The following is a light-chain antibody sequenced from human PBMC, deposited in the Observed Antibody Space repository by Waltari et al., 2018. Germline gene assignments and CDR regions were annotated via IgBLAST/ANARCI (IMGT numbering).Light chain of an antibody. Sequence: EIVLTQSPGTLSLSPGERATLSCRASQSVSRTLAWYQQKPGQAPRLLIYDASTRATGIPDRFSGRGSGTDFSLTISRLEPEDFAVYYCQKYGSLPAMFGQGTKVEVK. CDR3: QKYGSLPAM. CDR2: DAS. CDR1: QSVSRT. J-gene: IGKJ1*01. V-gene: IGKV3-20*01.